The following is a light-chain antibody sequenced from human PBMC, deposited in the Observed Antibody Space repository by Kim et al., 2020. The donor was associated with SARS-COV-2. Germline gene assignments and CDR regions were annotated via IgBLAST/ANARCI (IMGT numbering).Light chain of an antibody. CDR3: QQYGASPYS. V-gene: IGKV3-20*01. CDR1: QVVSNNY. CDR2: GAS. J-gene: IGKJ2*03. Sequence: EIVLTQSPGTLSLSPEERATLSCRASQVVSNNYLAWYQQKPGQAPSLLIYGASKRTTDFPDRFSGSGSGTDFTLTIDRLEPEDFAVYFCQQYGASPYSFGQGTKLEI.